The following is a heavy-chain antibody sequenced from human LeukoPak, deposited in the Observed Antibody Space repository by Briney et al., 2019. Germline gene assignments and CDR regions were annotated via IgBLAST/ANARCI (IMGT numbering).Heavy chain of an antibody. CDR3: ARAQRYCGSTSCYAPVAF. CDR2: MNPNRGNT. J-gene: IGHJ4*02. Sequence: ASVKVSCKASGYTFTSYDINWVRQATGQWLEWMGWMNPNRGNTDYAQMFQGRVTMTRNTSITTAYMELSSLRSEDTAVYYCARAQRYCGSTSCYAPVAFWGQGTLVTVSS. CDR1: GYTFTSYD. D-gene: IGHD2-2*01. V-gene: IGHV1-8*01.